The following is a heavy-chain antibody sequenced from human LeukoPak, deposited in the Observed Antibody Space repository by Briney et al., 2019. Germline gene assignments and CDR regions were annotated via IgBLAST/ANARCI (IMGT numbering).Heavy chain of an antibody. CDR3: ARGNRYSYGLY. V-gene: IGHV4-34*01. CDR2: VNHSGST. J-gene: IGHJ4*02. Sequence: SETLSLTCAVYGGSFSGYYWSWIRQPPGKGLEWIGEVNHSGSTNYNPSLKSRVTISVDTSKNQFSLKLSSVTAADTAVYYCARGNRYSYGLYWGQGTLVTVSS. CDR1: GGSFSGYY. D-gene: IGHD5-18*01.